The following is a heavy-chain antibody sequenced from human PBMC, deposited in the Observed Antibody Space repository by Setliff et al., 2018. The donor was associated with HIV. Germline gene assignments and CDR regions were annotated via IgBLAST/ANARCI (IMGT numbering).Heavy chain of an antibody. CDR3: ARGHGVYSGSYLAVYFDY. J-gene: IGHJ4*02. V-gene: IGHV4-34*01. Sequence: KPSETLSLTCAVYGGSFSGYYWSWIRQPPGKGLEWIGEINHSGSTNYKPSLKSRVTISVDMAKNQVSLKVSSVTAADTAVYYCARGHGVYSGSYLAVYFDYWGQGTLVTVS. CDR1: GGSFSGYY. D-gene: IGHD1-26*01. CDR2: INHSGST.